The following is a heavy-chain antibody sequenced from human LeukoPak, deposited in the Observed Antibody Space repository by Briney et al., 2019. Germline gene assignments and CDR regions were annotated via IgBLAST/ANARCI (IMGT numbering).Heavy chain of an antibody. CDR1: GGSISSYY. CDR3: ARDIRDSGWYGFGAFDI. V-gene: IGHV4-4*07. J-gene: IGHJ3*02. D-gene: IGHD6-19*01. CDR2: IYTSGST. Sequence: SETLSLTCTVSGGSISSYYWSWIRQPAGKGLEWIGRIYTSGSTNYNPSLKSRVTVSVDTSKNQFSLKLSSVTAADTAVYYCARDIRDSGWYGFGAFDIWGQGTMVTVSS.